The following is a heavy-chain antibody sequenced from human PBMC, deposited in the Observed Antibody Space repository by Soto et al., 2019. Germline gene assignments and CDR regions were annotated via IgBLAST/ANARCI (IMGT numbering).Heavy chain of an antibody. J-gene: IGHJ4*02. CDR3: AKEAGYTSAPFDW. CDR1: GFTFSSSA. Sequence: GGSLRLSCTASGFTFSSSAMSWVRQAPGKGLEWVSSISGGGYSTYYADSVKGRFTISRDNSKNTLFLQMNSLRGDDTAVYYCAKEAGYTSAPFDWWGQGTLVTVSS. V-gene: IGHV3-23*01. D-gene: IGHD6-19*01. CDR2: ISGGGYST.